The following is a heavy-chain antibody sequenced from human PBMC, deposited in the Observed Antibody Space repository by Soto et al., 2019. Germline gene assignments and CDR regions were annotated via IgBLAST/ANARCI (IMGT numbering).Heavy chain of an antibody. Sequence: QTLSLTCALSGDSVSINTAAGNWSSPSPSRGLEWLGRTYYRSNWRHDYAVSVKSRITVNPDTSKNHFSLQLNSVTPDDTAVYYCARGVAGSGFDLWGQGTLVTVSS. CDR2: TYYRSNWRH. J-gene: IGHJ4*02. V-gene: IGHV6-1*01. CDR1: GDSVSINTAA. CDR3: ARGVAGSGFDL. D-gene: IGHD6-19*01.